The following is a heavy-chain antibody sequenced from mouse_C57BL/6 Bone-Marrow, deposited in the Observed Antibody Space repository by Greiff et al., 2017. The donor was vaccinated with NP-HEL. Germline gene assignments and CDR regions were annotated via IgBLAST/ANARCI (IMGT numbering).Heavy chain of an antibody. J-gene: IGHJ4*01. Sequence: EVKLVESGPELVKPGASVKISCKASGYSFTDYNMNWVKQSNGKSLEWIGVINPNYGTTSYNQKFKGKATLTVDQSSSTAYMQLNSLTSEDSAVYYCAQEALWGDAMDYWGQGTSVTVSS. CDR3: AQEALWGDAMDY. V-gene: IGHV1-39*01. CDR2: INPNYGTT. D-gene: IGHD1-1*02. CDR1: GYSFTDYN.